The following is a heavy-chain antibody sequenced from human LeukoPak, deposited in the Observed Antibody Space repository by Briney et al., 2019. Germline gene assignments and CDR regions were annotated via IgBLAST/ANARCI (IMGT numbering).Heavy chain of an antibody. CDR1: GFTFSSYW. D-gene: IGHD2-2*02. CDR2: IKQDGSEK. V-gene: IGHV3-7*01. J-gene: IGHJ4*02. Sequence: GGSLRLSCAASGFTFSSYWMSWVRQAPGKGLEWVANIKQDGSEKYYVDSVKGRSTISRDNAKSSLYLQMNSLRAEDTAVYYCARDGDCSSTSCYTGTIDYWGQGTLVTVSS. CDR3: ARDGDCSSTSCYTGTIDY.